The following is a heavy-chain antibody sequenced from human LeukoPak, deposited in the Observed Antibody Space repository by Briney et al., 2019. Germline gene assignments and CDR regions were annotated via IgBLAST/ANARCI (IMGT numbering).Heavy chain of an antibody. J-gene: IGHJ4*02. V-gene: IGHV3-21*01. Sequence: GGSLRLSCAASGFTFSSYAMSWVRQAPGKGLEWVSSISSSSSYIYYADSVKGRFTISRDNAKNMLYLQMKNLRAEDSALYYCVRGGFNGNWGQGTLVTVSS. CDR3: VRGGFNGN. CDR2: ISSSSSYI. CDR1: GFTFSSYA. D-gene: IGHD2-8*01.